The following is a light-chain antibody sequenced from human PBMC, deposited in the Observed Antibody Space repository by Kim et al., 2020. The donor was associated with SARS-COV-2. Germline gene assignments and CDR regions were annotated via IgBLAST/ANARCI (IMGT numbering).Light chain of an antibody. CDR3: NSRDSSGNHLVV. CDR2: GKN. Sequence: SSELTQDPAVSVALGQTVRITCQGDSLRSYYASWYQQMLGQAPVLVIYGKNNRPSGIPDPFSGSSSGNTASLTITGAQAEDEADYYCNSRDSSGNHLVVFGGGTQLTVL. CDR1: SLRSYY. V-gene: IGLV3-19*01. J-gene: IGLJ2*01.